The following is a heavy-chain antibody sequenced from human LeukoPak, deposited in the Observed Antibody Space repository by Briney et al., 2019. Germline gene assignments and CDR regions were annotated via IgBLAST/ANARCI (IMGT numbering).Heavy chain of an antibody. CDR2: INHSGST. CDR3: ASLWFGESALTNWYDP. D-gene: IGHD3-10*01. Sequence: SETLSLTCAVYGGSFSGYYWSWIRQPPGKGLEWIGEINHSGSTNYNPSLKSRVTISVDTSKNQFSLRLSSVTAADTAVYYCASLWFGESALTNWYDPWGQGTLVTVSA. V-gene: IGHV4-34*01. CDR1: GGSFSGYY. J-gene: IGHJ5*02.